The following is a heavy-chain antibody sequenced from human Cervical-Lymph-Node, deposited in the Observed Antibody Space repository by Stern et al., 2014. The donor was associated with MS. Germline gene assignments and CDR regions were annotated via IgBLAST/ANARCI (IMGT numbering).Heavy chain of an antibody. CDR3: ALTVRGRFVP. CDR1: GFSLSTDGVG. CDR2: LFWDDDK. V-gene: IGHV2-5*02. D-gene: IGHD3-16*01. Sequence: QVTLREYGPTLVKPTQTLTLTCTFSGFSLSTDGVGVAWIRQPPGKALEWLALLFWDDDKRYSPSLRSRLTITKDTSKNQVVLTVTYMDPVDTATYYCALTVRGRFVPWGQGTLVTVSS. J-gene: IGHJ5*02.